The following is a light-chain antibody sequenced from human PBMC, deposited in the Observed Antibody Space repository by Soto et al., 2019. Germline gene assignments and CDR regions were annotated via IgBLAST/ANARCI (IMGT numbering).Light chain of an antibody. Sequence: DIQMTQSPSTLSASVGDRVTITCRASQSISNWLAWYQQKAGQAPKLLIYAASSLQSGVPSRFRGGGSRTEFTLNISSLQPDDFATYYCQQSYNSPPITFGGGTRL. J-gene: IGKJ4*01. CDR3: QQSYNSPPIT. V-gene: IGKV1-39*01. CDR1: QSISNW. CDR2: AAS.